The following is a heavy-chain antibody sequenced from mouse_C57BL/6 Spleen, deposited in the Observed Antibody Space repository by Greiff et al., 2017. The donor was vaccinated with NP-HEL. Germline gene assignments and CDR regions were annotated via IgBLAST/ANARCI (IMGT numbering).Heavy chain of an antibody. J-gene: IGHJ3*01. CDR2: IDPSDSYT. CDR3: ARGGPPWFAY. Sequence: QVQLQQPGAELVMPGASVKLSCKASGYTFTSYWMHWVKQRPGQGLEWIGEIDPSDSYTNYNQKFKGKSTLTVAKSSCTAYMQLSSLTCEGSAVYYCARGGPPWFAYWGQGTLVAVSA. D-gene: IGHD1-1*02. V-gene: IGHV1-69*01. CDR1: GYTFTSYW.